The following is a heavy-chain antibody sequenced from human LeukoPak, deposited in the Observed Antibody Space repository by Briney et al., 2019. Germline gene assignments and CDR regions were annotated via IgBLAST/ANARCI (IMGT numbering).Heavy chain of an antibody. CDR3: ARDLSGSYSNWFDP. V-gene: IGHV1-2*02. D-gene: IGHD1-26*01. J-gene: IGHJ5*02. Sequence: ASVKVSCKASGYTFTGYYMHWVRQAPGQGLEWMGWINPNSGGTNYAQKFQGRVTMTRDTSISTAYMELSRLRSDDTAVYYCARDLSGSYSNWFDPWGQGTLVTVSS. CDR2: INPNSGGT. CDR1: GYTFTGYY.